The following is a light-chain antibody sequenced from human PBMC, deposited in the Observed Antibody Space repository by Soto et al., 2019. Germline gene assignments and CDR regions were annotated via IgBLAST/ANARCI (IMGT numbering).Light chain of an antibody. CDR2: AAS. V-gene: IGKV1-39*01. J-gene: IGKJ2*01. CDR3: QQTYISPNT. Sequence: DIQITQSPSSLSASVGDRVSIACRASQSIGTFLHWYQQKPGKAPKLLVYAASTLQNGVPSRFSGRGSGTDFNLTIFSLQPEDFGIYYCQQTYISPNTFGQGTKLEIK. CDR1: QSIGTF.